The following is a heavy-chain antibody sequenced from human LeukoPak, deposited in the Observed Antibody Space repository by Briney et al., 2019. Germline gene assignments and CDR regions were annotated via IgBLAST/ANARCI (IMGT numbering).Heavy chain of an antibody. J-gene: IGHJ4*02. V-gene: IGHV4-59*01. CDR3: ARRAAAGTFDY. D-gene: IGHD6-13*01. Sequence: SETLSLTCTVSGGSISSYYWSWIRQPPGKGLEWVGYIYYSGSTNYNPSLKSRVTISVDTSKNQFPLKLSSVTAADTAVYYCARRAAAGTFDYWGQGTLVTVSS. CDR2: IYYSGST. CDR1: GGSISSYY.